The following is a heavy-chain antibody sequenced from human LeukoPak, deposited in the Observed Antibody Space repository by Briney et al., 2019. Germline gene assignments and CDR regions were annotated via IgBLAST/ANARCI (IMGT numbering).Heavy chain of an antibody. D-gene: IGHD3-22*01. Sequence: GGSLRLSCAASGFTFRSYWMHWVRQAPGKGLVWVSRINSDGSRTSYADSVKGRFTISRDNAKNTLYLQMNSLSAEDTAVYYCARIEDYYYDSSVNFVDYWGQGTLVTVSS. CDR1: GFTFRSYW. J-gene: IGHJ4*02. CDR3: ARIEDYYYDSSVNFVDY. CDR2: INSDGSRT. V-gene: IGHV3-74*01.